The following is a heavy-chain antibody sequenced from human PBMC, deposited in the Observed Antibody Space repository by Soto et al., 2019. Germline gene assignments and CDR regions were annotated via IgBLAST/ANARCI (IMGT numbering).Heavy chain of an antibody. CDR1: GGSISSYC. V-gene: IGHV4-59*08. D-gene: IGHD1-1*01. CDR2: IYYSGST. CDR3: ARRYGYSFDY. J-gene: IGHJ4*02. Sequence: SETLSVTCTVAGGSISSYCWSWIRQPPGKGLEWIGYIYYSGSTNYNPPLKSRVTISVDTSKNQFSLKLSSVTAADTAVYYCARRYGYSFDYWGQGTLVTVSS.